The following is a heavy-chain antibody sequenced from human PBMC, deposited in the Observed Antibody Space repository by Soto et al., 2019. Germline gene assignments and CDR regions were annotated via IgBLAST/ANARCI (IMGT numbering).Heavy chain of an antibody. J-gene: IGHJ4*02. V-gene: IGHV1-3*04. CDR1: GYTFTTFA. D-gene: IGHD4-17*01. CDR2: INTGNANT. Sequence: ASVKVSCKASGYTFTTFAVHWVRQVPGQRLEWMGWINTGNANTKYSQKFQGRLTITRDTSATTAYMELSSLSSEDTAVYYSARDLTTVTHPFDYWGQGTLVTVSS. CDR3: ARDLTTVTHPFDY.